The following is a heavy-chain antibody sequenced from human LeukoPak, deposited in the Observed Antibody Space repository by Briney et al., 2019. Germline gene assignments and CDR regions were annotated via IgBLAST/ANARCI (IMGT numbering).Heavy chain of an antibody. V-gene: IGHV3-30-3*01. CDR3: GRGATGGYYYYYSMDL. D-gene: IGHD2-8*02. J-gene: IGHJ6*02. Sequence: GGSLRLSCAAFGFTFSSYAMHWVRRATGKGLEWVAVMSYCGSNKYYADSVKGRFTISRDNSKNTLYLQMNSLRAEDTAVYYCGRGATGGYYYYYSMDLWGQGNTVTVSS. CDR1: GFTFSSYA. CDR2: MSYCGSNK.